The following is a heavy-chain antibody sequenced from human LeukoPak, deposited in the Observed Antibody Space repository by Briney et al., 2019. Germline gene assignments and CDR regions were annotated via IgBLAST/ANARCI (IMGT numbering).Heavy chain of an antibody. D-gene: IGHD1-26*01. CDR3: AKCFACSGSYLDYYYMDV. V-gene: IGHV3-23*01. CDR2: ISGSGGST. Sequence: GGSLRLSCAVSGFSFSDAWMSWVRQAPGKGLEWVSAISGSGGSTYYADSVKGRFTISRDNSKNTLYLQMNSLRAEDTAVYYCAKCFACSGSYLDYYYMDVWGKGTTVTV. CDR1: GFSFSDAW. J-gene: IGHJ6*03.